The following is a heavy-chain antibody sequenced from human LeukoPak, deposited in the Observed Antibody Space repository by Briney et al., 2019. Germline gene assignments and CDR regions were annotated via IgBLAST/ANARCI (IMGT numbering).Heavy chain of an antibody. Sequence: SVKVSCKASGGTFSSYAISWVRQAPGQGLEWMGRIIPIFGIANYAQKFQGRVTITADKSTSTAYMELSSLRSEDTAVYYCARDPRYWSSTSCYIDYWGQGTLVTVSS. CDR1: GGTFSSYA. J-gene: IGHJ4*02. CDR2: IIPIFGIA. D-gene: IGHD2-2*02. V-gene: IGHV1-69*04. CDR3: ARDPRYWSSTSCYIDY.